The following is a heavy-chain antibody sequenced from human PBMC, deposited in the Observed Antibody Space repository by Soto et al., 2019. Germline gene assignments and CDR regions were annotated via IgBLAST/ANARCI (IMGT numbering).Heavy chain of an antibody. J-gene: IGHJ4*02. D-gene: IGHD1-26*01. CDR2: IYYSGST. Sequence: ASETLSLTCTVSGGSISSGGYYWSWIRQHPGKGLEWIGYIYYSGSTYYNPSLKSRVTISVDTSKNQFSLKLSSVTAADTAVYYCARGLSTTTPDYWGQGTLVTVSS. CDR1: GGSISSGGYY. CDR3: ARGLSTTTPDY. V-gene: IGHV4-31*03.